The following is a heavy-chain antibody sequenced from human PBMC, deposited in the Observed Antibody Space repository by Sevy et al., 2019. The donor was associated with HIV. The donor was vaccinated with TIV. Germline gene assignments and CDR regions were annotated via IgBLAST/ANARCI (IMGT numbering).Heavy chain of an antibody. Sequence: GGSLRLSCEVSGFTFSDYGMHWVRQAPGKGLEWLAVISYDGSDIYYPDSVEGRFTVSRDNSKNTLYLQMNSLRPEDTAVYYCSNGGGGSAWGGFDYWGQGTLVTVSS. CDR2: ISYDGSDI. V-gene: IGHV3-30*03. CDR1: GFTFSDYG. J-gene: IGHJ4*02. CDR3: SNGGGGSAWGGFDY. D-gene: IGHD1-26*01.